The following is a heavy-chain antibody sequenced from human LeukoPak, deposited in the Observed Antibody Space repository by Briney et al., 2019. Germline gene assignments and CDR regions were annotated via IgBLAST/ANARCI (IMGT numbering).Heavy chain of an antibody. J-gene: IGHJ4*02. CDR2: IYTSGST. D-gene: IGHD6-19*01. CDR3: AREIAVAGLDY. Sequence: SETLSLTCTVSGGSISSGSYYWSWIRQPAGKGLKWIGRIYTSGSTNYNPSLKSRVTISVDTSKNQFSLKLSSVTAADTAVYYCAREIAVAGLDYWGQGTLVTVSS. CDR1: GGSISSGSYY. V-gene: IGHV4-61*02.